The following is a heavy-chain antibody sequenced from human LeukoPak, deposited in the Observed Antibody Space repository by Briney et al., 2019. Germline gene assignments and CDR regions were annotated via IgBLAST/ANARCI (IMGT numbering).Heavy chain of an antibody. CDR3: ARESVLDYFDY. CDR1: GFTFSTYW. V-gene: IGHV3-7*01. CDR2: IKQDGSEK. Sequence: GGSLRLSCAASGFTFSTYWMSWIRQAPGKGLEWVANIKQDGSEKYYVDSVKGRFTISRDNAKNSLYLQMNSLRAEDTAVYYCARESVLDYFDYWGQGTLVTVSS. J-gene: IGHJ4*02.